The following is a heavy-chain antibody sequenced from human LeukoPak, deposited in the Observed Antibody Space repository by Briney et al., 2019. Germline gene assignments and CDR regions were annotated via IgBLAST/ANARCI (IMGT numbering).Heavy chain of an antibody. CDR1: GFMFTTYA. D-gene: IGHD6-19*01. V-gene: IGHV3-23*01. CDR2: IGGDGGRT. CDR3: AKASRQGAVASPLDY. J-gene: IGHJ4*02. Sequence: PGGSLRLSCAASGFMFTTYAMSWVRQAPGKGLEWVSAIGGDGGRTYYADSVKGRFTISRDNSKDTAFLQMNSLSAEDTAVYYCAKASRQGAVASPLDYWGQGTLVTVSS.